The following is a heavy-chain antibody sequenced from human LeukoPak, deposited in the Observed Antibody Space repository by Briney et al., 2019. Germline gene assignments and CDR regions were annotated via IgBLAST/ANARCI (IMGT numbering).Heavy chain of an antibody. CDR1: GITFSSYA. V-gene: IGHV3-23*01. J-gene: IGHJ4*02. CDR2: ISGSGGST. D-gene: IGHD3-22*01. CDR3: AKKSRPYYYDSSGYPLDY. Sequence: GGSLRLSCAASGITFSSYAMSWVRQAPGKGLEWVSAISGSGGSTYYADSVKGRFTISRDNSKNTLYLQMNSLRAEDTAVYYCAKKSRPYYYDSSGYPLDYWGQGTLVTVSS.